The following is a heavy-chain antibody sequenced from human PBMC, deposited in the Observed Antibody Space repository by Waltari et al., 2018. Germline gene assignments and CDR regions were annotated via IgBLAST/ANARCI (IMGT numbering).Heavy chain of an antibody. D-gene: IGHD3-22*01. Sequence: EVQLVESGGVVVQPGGSLRLSCAASGFTFDDYTMHWVRQAPGKGLEWVSLISWDGGSTYYADSVKGRFTISRDNSKNSLYLQMNSLRTEDTALYYCAKDGGYDSSGYFDYWGQGTLVTVSS. CDR3: AKDGGYDSSGYFDY. CDR1: GFTFDDYT. CDR2: ISWDGGST. V-gene: IGHV3-43*01. J-gene: IGHJ4*02.